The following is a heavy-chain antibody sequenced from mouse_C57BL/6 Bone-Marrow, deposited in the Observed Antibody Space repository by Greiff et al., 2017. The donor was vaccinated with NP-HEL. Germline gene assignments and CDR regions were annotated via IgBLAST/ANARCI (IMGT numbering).Heavy chain of an antibody. D-gene: IGHD3-3*01. CDR2: ISSGSSTI. CDR1: GFTFSDYG. V-gene: IGHV5-17*01. J-gene: IGHJ4*01. Sequence: EVKLVESGGGLVKPGGSLKLSCAASGFTFSDYGMHWVRQAPEKGLEWVAYISSGSSTIYYADTVKGRFTIARDNAKNTLCLQRTSLRSEDTAMYYCARGGRLYAMDYWGQGTSVTVSS. CDR3: ARGGRLYAMDY.